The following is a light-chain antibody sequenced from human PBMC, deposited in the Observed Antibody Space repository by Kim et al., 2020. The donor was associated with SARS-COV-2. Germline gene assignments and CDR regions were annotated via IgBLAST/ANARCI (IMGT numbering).Light chain of an antibody. CDR3: QLSYSAPYS. V-gene: IGKV1-39*01. CDR1: QTITSY. J-gene: IGKJ2*01. Sequence: DIQMTQSPSSLSASVGDRVTITCRTSQTITSYLNWYQQKPGTAPTLLIFAASTLQSGVPSRFSGSGSGTDFTLTINSLQPGDFATYLYQLSYSAPYSLGQGT. CDR2: AAS.